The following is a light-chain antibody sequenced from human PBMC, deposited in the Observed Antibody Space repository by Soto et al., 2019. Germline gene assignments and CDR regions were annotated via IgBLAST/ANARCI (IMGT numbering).Light chain of an antibody. V-gene: IGKV1-5*03. J-gene: IGKJ1*01. CDR1: QSISSW. CDR2: KAS. Sequence: DIQMTQSPSTLSASVGDRVTITCRASQSISSWLAWYQQKPGKAPNLLIYKASILESGVPSRFSGSRSWTEFTLTISSLQPDDFATYYCQQYNSYSWTFGQGTKVEIK. CDR3: QQYNSYSWT.